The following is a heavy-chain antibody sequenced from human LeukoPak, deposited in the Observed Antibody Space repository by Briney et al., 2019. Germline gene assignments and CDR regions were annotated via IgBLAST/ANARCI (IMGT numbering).Heavy chain of an antibody. CDR3: ARISGRYYGSGSPHDY. CDR2: LFSSDAE. D-gene: IGHD3-10*01. J-gene: IGHJ4*02. CDR1: GFSLSNARMG. V-gene: IGHV2-26*01. Sequence: SGPTLVNATETLTLSCTVSGFSLSNARMGVSWIRQPPGKALEWLAQLFSSDAESYSTALKSRTTISKNTSKSQVVLTMTNMDPVDTATYYCARISGRYYGSGSPHDYWGQGTLVTVSS.